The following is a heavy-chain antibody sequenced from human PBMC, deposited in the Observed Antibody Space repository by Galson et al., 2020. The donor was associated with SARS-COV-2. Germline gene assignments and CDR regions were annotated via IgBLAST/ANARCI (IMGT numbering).Heavy chain of an antibody. D-gene: IGHD2-15*01. Sequence: GESLKISCAASGFTLSDHYMDWVRQAPGKGLEWVGRTRNKAYSYTTEYAAPVKGRFTISRDDSKNSLYLQMNSLKTEDAAVYYCARGTVAALPVFDLWGQGTLVTVSS. CDR1: GFTLSDHY. CDR2: TRNKAYSYTT. CDR3: ARGTVAALPVFDL. J-gene: IGHJ3*01. V-gene: IGHV3-72*01.